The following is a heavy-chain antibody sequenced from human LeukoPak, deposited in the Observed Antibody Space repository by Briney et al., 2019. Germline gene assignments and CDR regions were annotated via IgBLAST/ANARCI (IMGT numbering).Heavy chain of an antibody. V-gene: IGHV3-30*18. CDR2: MSYDGSNE. J-gene: IGHJ4*02. CDR1: GVTFTSYG. D-gene: IGHD4-17*01. CDR3: AKGRARLTTTPFDY. Sequence: GRSLRLSCAVSGVTFTSYGMHWVRQAPGKGLEWVAFMSYDGSNEYYADSVEGRFTMSRDNSENTLHLQMNSLRVEDTAVYYCAKGRARLTTTPFDYWGQGTLVTVSS.